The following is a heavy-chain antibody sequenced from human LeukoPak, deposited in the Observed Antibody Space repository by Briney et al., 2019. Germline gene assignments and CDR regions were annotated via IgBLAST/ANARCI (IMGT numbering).Heavy chain of an antibody. Sequence: GGSLRLSCAASGLTFNNAWMSCVRQAPGKGLEWVGRIRSRSAGGTTDYGAPVKGRFTISRDDSKNTLYLQMNSLKTEDTAVYYCSTGGGTHDYWGQGTLVTVSS. D-gene: IGHD2-15*01. CDR1: GLTFNNAW. CDR2: IRSRSAGGTT. J-gene: IGHJ4*02. CDR3: STGGGTHDY. V-gene: IGHV3-15*01.